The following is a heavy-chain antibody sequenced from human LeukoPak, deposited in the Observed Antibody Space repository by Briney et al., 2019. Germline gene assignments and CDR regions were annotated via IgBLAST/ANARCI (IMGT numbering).Heavy chain of an antibody. V-gene: IGHV1-46*01. CDR3: ARAYSGYSIDF. J-gene: IGHJ4*02. Sequence: ASVTVSCKASGYTFTSYYMHWVRQAPGHGLVWMGIIFPSGGGTSYAQKFQGRVTMTRDTSTSTVYMELSSLTSEDTAVYYCARAYSGYSIDFWGQGTLVTVSS. D-gene: IGHD3-22*01. CDR1: GYTFTSYY. CDR2: IFPSGGGT.